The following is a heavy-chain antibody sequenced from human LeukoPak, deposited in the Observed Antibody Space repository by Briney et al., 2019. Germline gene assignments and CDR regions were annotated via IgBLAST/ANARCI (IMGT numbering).Heavy chain of an antibody. CDR3: ARTDRQYSGGTEDY. Sequence: GGSLRLSCAASGSTFSIYSMNWVRQAPGKGLEWVSYISTSSSTIYYADSVKGRFTISRDNAKNSLYLQMSSLRAEDTAVYYCARTDRQYSGGTEDYWGQGTLVTVSS. CDR2: ISTSSSTI. V-gene: IGHV3-48*04. J-gene: IGHJ4*02. CDR1: GSTFSIYS. D-gene: IGHD5-12*01.